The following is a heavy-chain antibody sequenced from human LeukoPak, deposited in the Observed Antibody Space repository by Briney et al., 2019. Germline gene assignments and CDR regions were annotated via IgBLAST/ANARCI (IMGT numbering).Heavy chain of an antibody. CDR2: ISAYNGNT. D-gene: IGHD3-22*01. CDR3: ARGGGRKYYYDSSGYWGSDNWFDP. Sequence: ASVKVSCKASGYTFTSYGISWVRQAPGQGLEWMGWISAYNGNTNYAQKLQGRVTMTTDTPTSTAYMELRSLRSDDTAVYYCARGGGRKYYYDSSGYWGSDNWFDPWGQGTLVTVSS. V-gene: IGHV1-18*01. J-gene: IGHJ5*02. CDR1: GYTFTSYG.